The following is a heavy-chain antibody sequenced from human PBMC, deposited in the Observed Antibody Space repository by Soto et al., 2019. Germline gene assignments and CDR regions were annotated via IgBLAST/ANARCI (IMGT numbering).Heavy chain of an antibody. Sequence: PSETLPLTCIVSGGSISRHYWTWIRQSPGKGLEWIGHIYHSVSTNYNPSLKSRVTISVDRSKNQFSLKLSSVTAADTAVYYCARGPPLLYWGQGTLVTVSS. J-gene: IGHJ4*02. CDR2: IYHSVST. CDR3: ARGPPLLY. CDR1: GGSISRHY. D-gene: IGHD2-15*01. V-gene: IGHV4-59*11.